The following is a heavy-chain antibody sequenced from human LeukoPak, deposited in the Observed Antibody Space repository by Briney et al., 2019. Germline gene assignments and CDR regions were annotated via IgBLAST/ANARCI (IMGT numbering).Heavy chain of an antibody. Sequence: PGGSLRLSCAASGFTFSSYAMSWVRQAPGKGLEWVSAISGSGGSTYYADSVKGRFTISRDSSKNTLYLQMNSLRAEDTAVYYCAKEQFTMIVVVTQYGMDVWGQGTTVTVSS. D-gene: IGHD3-22*01. CDR1: GFTFSSYA. J-gene: IGHJ6*02. CDR2: ISGSGGST. V-gene: IGHV3-23*01. CDR3: AKEQFTMIVVVTQYGMDV.